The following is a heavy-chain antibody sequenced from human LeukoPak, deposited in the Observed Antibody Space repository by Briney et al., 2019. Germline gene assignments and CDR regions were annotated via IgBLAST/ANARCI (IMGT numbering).Heavy chain of an antibody. J-gene: IGHJ4*02. D-gene: IGHD3-22*01. CDR2: ISTRSYTI. V-gene: IGHV3-48*04. CDR1: GFTFSSYS. Sequence: GGSLRLSCAASGFTFSSYSMNWVRQAPGKGLEWVSYISTRSYTIYYADSVKGRFTISGDNAKNSLYLQMNSLRAEDTAVYYCARSYGAGYYYDSSGYSDYWGQGTLVTVSS. CDR3: ARSYGAGYYYDSSGYSDY.